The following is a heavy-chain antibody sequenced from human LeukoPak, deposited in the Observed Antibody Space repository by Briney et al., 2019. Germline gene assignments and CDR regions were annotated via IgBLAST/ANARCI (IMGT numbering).Heavy chain of an antibody. J-gene: IGHJ4*02. CDR2: IKQDGTKK. V-gene: IGHV3-7*01. CDR3: AGVWGTTASDH. CDR1: GFTFSSYW. D-gene: IGHD3-16*01. Sequence: GGSLRLSCAASGFTFSSYWMTWVRQAPGKGLEWVANIKQDGTKKYYVDSVKGRFTISRDNTKNSLYLQMNSLRAEDTAVYYCAGVWGTTASDHWGQGTLVMVSS.